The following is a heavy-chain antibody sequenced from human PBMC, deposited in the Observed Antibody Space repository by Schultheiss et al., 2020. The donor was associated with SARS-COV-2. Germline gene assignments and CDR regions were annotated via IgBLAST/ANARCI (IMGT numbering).Heavy chain of an antibody. CDR1: GFTFDDYA. CDR2: ISWNSGSI. V-gene: IGHV3-9*01. CDR3: ARRRDFWSGKVYYFDY. D-gene: IGHD3-3*01. Sequence: GGSLRLSCAASGFTFDDYAMHWVRQAPGKGLEWVSGISWNSGSIGYADSVKGRFTISRDNAKNSLYLQMNSLRAEDTAVYYCARRRDFWSGKVYYFDYWGQGTLVTVSS. J-gene: IGHJ4*02.